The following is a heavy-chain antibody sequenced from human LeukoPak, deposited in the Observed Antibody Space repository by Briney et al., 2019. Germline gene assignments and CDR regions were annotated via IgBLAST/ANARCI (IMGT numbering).Heavy chain of an antibody. CDR3: AKWGDYDILTGYYVSDF. V-gene: IGHV3-23*01. CDR1: GFTFRNYA. CDR2: ITGSGDTT. J-gene: IGHJ4*02. D-gene: IGHD3-9*01. Sequence: GGSLRLSCAASGFTFRNYAMSWVRQAPGKGLEWVSAITGSGDTTYYADSVKGRFTISRDNSKNTLYVEMNTLRAEDTAVYYCAKWGDYDILTGYYVSDFWGQGTLVTVSS.